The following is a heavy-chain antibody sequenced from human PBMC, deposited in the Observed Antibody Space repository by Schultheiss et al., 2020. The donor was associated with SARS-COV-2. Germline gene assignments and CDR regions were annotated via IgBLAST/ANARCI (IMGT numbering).Heavy chain of an antibody. Sequence: SETLSLTCAVSGGSISSSNWWSWVRQPPGKGLEWIGEIYHSGSTNYNPSLKSRVTISVDKSKNQFSLKLSSVTAADTAVYYCARTVPLTGDWVGGDYYYGMDVWGQGTTVTVSS. D-gene: IGHD7-27*01. J-gene: IGHJ6*02. CDR1: GGSISSSNW. V-gene: IGHV4-4*02. CDR2: IYHSGST. CDR3: ARTVPLTGDWVGGDYYYGMDV.